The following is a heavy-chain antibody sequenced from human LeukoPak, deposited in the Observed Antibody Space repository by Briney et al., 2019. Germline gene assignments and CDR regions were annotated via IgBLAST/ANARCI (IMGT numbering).Heavy chain of an antibody. D-gene: IGHD1-26*01. CDR1: GFTFSSYW. J-gene: IGHJ4*02. Sequence: GGSLRLSCAASGFTFSSYWMSWVRQAPGKGLEWVANIKQDGSEKYYVDSVKGRFTISRDNAKNSLYLQMNSLRVEDTAVYYCASRIVGTPDYFDYWGQGTLVTVSS. V-gene: IGHV3-7*01. CDR3: ASRIVGTPDYFDY. CDR2: IKQDGSEK.